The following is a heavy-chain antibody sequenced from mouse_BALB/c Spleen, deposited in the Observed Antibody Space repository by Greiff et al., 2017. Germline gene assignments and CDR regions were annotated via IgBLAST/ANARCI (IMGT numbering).Heavy chain of an antibody. D-gene: IGHD2-1*01. Sequence: VQLQQSGAELMKPGASVKISCKATGYTFSSYWIEWVKQRPGHGLEWIGEILPGSGSTNYNEKFKGKATFTADTSSNTAYMQLSSLTSEDSAVYYCAFYYGNYEGAMDYWGQGTSVTVSS. V-gene: IGHV1-9*01. CDR1: GYTFSSYW. CDR2: ILPGSGST. CDR3: AFYYGNYEGAMDY. J-gene: IGHJ4*01.